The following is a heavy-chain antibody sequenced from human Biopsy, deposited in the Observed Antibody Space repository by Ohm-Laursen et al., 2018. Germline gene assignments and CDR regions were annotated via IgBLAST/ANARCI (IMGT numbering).Heavy chain of an antibody. Sequence: SVYASRKASSYTLTDYTTQWMRQAPRRGLGWLGGNITILGTGNYAQTFQDRATVAADTSTSTATMELSSLRSEDTAVFYCATKLTGYFHHWGQGTLVIVSS. CDR2: NITILGTG. CDR3: ATKLTGYFHH. J-gene: IGHJ1*01. V-gene: IGHV1-69*06. CDR1: SYTLTDYT. D-gene: IGHD3-9*01.